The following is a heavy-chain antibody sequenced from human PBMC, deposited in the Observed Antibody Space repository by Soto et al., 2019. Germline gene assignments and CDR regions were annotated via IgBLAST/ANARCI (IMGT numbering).Heavy chain of an antibody. CDR3: ASEAIAAAGNYYYYGMDV. J-gene: IGHJ6*02. D-gene: IGHD6-13*01. Sequence: QVQLVQSGAEVKKPGASVKVSCKASGYTFTSYDINWVRQATGQGLEWMGWMNPNSGNTGYAQKFQGRVTMTRNTSISTAYMELSGLRSEDTAVYYCASEAIAAAGNYYYYGMDVWGQGTTVTVSS. V-gene: IGHV1-8*01. CDR2: MNPNSGNT. CDR1: GYTFTSYD.